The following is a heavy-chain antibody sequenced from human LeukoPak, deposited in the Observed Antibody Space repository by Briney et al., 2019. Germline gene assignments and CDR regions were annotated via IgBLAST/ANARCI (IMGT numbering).Heavy chain of an antibody. D-gene: IGHD3-9*01. V-gene: IGHV3-21*01. CDR3: ARDPLRYLRVGHYDY. J-gene: IGHJ4*02. Sequence: GGSLRLSCAASGFTVSGNYMSWVRQAPGKGLEWVSSIDYDSSHIYYAASVRGRFTISRDNARNSVYLQMNSLRVEDTAVYYCARDPLRYLRVGHYDYWGQGTLVAVSS. CDR2: IDYDSSHI. CDR1: GFTVSGNY.